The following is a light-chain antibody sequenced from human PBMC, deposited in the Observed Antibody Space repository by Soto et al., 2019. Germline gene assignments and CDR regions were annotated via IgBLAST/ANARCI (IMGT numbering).Light chain of an antibody. CDR1: QSVSSY. CDR3: QQRSNWLT. J-gene: IGKJ4*01. CDR2: DAS. Sequence: EIVLTQSPATLSLSPGERATLSCRASQSVSSYLAWYQQKPGQAPRLLIYDASNRATGIPARFSGSGSGTAFTLTISSLEPEDFAVYYCQQRSNWLTFGGGTKVEI. V-gene: IGKV3-11*01.